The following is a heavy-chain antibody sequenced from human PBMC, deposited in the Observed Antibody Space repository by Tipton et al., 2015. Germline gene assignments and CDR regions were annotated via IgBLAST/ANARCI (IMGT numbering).Heavy chain of an antibody. D-gene: IGHD2-21*01. J-gene: IGHJ5*02. CDR2: IYYRGTT. V-gene: IGHV4-31*03. Sequence: TLSLTCTVSGASITGGSYYWSWIRQPPGKGLEWIGYIYYRGTTYYNPSLRSRLSISVDTSKNQFSLSLISVTAADTAVYYCAREGLTYGWFDPWGQGTLVTVSS. CDR1: GASITGGSYY. CDR3: AREGLTYGWFDP.